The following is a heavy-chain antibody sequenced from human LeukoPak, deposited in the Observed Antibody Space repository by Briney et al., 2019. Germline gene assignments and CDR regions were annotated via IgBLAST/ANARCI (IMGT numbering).Heavy chain of an antibody. CDR2: IYPGDSDT. J-gene: IGHJ4*02. D-gene: IGHD3-3*01. V-gene: IGHV5-51*01. CDR3: ARHPPGGYDFWSGYYDY. CDR1: GYSFTSYW. Sequence: GESLKISCKGSGYSFTSYWIGWVRQMPGKGLEWMGIIYPGDSDTRYSPSFQGQVTISADKSISTAYLQWSSLKASDTAMYYCARHPPGGYDFWSGYYDYWGREPWSPSPQ.